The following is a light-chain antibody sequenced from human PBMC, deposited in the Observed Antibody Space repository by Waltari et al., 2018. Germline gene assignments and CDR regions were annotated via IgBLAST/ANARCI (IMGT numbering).Light chain of an antibody. CDR1: QTISRY. CDR3: QQRSNS. J-gene: IGKJ4*01. V-gene: IGKV3-11*01. CDR2: DTS. Sequence: EIVLTQSPATLSLSPGERATLSCRASQTISRYLAWYQQKPGQAPRFLIYDTSNRATGIPARFSGSGSGTDFTLTISSLEPEDFAVYYCQQRSNSFGGGTRVEIK.